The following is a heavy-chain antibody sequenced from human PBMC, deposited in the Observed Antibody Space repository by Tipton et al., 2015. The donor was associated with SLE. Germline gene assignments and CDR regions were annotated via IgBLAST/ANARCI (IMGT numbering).Heavy chain of an antibody. CDR1: GGSISSGFYY. CDR2: IYVSGST. CDR3: AGDLRAIGDRFDP. V-gene: IGHV4-61*02. D-gene: IGHD3-16*01. Sequence: TLSLTCTVSGGSISSGFYYWSWIRQPAGKGLEWIGRIYVSGSTNYNPSLKSRVTMSVDVSKNQFSLKLSSVTAADTAVYYCAGDLRAIGDRFDPWGQGALVTVSS. J-gene: IGHJ5*02.